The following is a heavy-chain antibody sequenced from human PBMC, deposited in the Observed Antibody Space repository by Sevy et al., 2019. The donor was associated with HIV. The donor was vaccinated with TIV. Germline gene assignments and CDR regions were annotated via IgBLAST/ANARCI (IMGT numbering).Heavy chain of an antibody. CDR3: AIDMLGYCSSTGFYAEGYVDY. CDR1: GGSISSYY. D-gene: IGHD2-2*01. CDR2: IYYSGST. J-gene: IGHJ4*02. Sequence: SETLSLTCTVSGGSISSYYWSWIRQPPGKGLEWIGYIYYSGSTNYNPTLKSRVTISVDTSKNQFSLKLSSVTTADTAVYYCAIDMLGYCSSTGFYAEGYVDYWGQGTLVTVSS. V-gene: IGHV4-59*01.